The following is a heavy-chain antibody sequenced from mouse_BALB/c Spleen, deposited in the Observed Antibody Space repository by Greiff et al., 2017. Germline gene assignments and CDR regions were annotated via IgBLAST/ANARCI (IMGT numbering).Heavy chain of an antibody. CDR3: ESGTTATFAY. CDR1: GYSITSDYA. V-gene: IGHV3-2*02. D-gene: IGHD1-2*01. Sequence: EVKLVESGPGLVKPSQSLSLTCTVTGYSITSDYAWNWIRQFPGNKLEWMGYISYSGSTSYNPSLKSRISITRDTSKDQFFLQLNSVTTEDTATYYCESGTTATFAYWGQGTLVTVSA. CDR2: ISYSGST. J-gene: IGHJ3*01.